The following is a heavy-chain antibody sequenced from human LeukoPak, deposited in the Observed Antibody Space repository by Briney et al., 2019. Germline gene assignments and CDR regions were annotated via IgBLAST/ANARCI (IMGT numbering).Heavy chain of an antibody. CDR1: GFTISNYG. V-gene: IGHV3-23*01. CDR2: ITDTGSNT. CDR3: AKAYGTSGYYQLPIDF. Sequence: GGSLRLSCAASGFTISNYGMTWVRQAPGKGLEWVSSITDTGSNTYYADSVKGRFTISRDNSKNTLYLQMNSLRAEDTAVYYCAKAYGTSGYYQLPIDFWGQGTLVTVSS. J-gene: IGHJ4*02. D-gene: IGHD3-22*01.